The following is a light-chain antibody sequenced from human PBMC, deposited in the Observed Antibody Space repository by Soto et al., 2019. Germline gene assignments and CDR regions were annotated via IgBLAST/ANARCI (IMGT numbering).Light chain of an antibody. J-gene: IGKJ1*01. CDR1: QSVSSSY. CDR3: QQYGSSPLPWT. Sequence: EIVLTQSPGTLSLSPGERATLSCRASQSVSSSYLAWYQQKPGQAPRLLIYGASSRATGIPDRFSGSGSGTDFTLTISSLEHEDFAVYYCQQYGSSPLPWTFVQGTKVEIK. CDR2: GAS. V-gene: IGKV3-20*01.